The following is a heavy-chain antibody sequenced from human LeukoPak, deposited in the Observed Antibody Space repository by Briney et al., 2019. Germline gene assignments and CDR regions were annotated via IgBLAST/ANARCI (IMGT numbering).Heavy chain of an antibody. CDR3: ARDSPSGPGSSWPYYFDY. CDR2: ISGSGGST. J-gene: IGHJ4*02. CDR1: GFTFSSYA. Sequence: GGSLRLSCAASGFTFSSYAMSWVRQAPGKGLEWVSAISGSGGSTYYADSVKGRFTISRGNAKNSLYLQMNSLRAEDTAVYYCARDSPSGPGSSWPYYFDYWGQGTLVTVSS. V-gene: IGHV3-23*01. D-gene: IGHD6-13*01.